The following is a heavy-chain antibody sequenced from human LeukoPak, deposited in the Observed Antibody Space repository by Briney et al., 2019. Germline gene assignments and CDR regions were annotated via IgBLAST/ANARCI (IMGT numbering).Heavy chain of an antibody. J-gene: IGHJ6*03. Sequence: GASVKVSCKASGYTFTGYYMHWVRQAPGQGLEWMGWINPNSGGTNYAQKFQGRVTMTRDTSISTAYMELSRLRSDDTAVYYCARDATMVRGVVYYYYYMDVWGKGTTVTISS. CDR1: GYTFTGYY. CDR3: ARDATMVRGVVYYYYYMDV. CDR2: INPNSGGT. D-gene: IGHD3-10*01. V-gene: IGHV1-2*02.